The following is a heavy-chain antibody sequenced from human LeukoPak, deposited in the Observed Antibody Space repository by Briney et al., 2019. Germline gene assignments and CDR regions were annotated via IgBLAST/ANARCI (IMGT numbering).Heavy chain of an antibody. V-gene: IGHV4-59*08. Sequence: ASETLSLTCTVSGGSISSYYWSWIRQPPGKGLEWIGYIYYSGSTNYNPSLKSRVTISVDTSKNQFSLKLSSVTAADTAVYYCARLFYSSSWYGYYYYYMDVWGKGTTVTISS. CDR1: GGSISSYY. CDR3: ARLFYSSSWYGYYYYYMDV. J-gene: IGHJ6*03. CDR2: IYYSGST. D-gene: IGHD6-13*01.